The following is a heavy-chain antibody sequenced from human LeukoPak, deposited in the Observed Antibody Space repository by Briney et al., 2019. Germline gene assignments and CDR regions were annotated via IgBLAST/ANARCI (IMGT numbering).Heavy chain of an antibody. V-gene: IGHV1-2*02. Sequence: GASVKVSCKASGYTFTSYGISWVRQAPGQGLEWMGWINPNSGGTNYAQKFQGRVTMTRDTSISTAYMELSRLRSDDTAVYYCARDAPGYYYDSSGYGLFDYWGQGTLVTVSS. CDR3: ARDAPGYYYDSSGYGLFDY. J-gene: IGHJ4*02. D-gene: IGHD3-22*01. CDR2: INPNSGGT. CDR1: GYTFTSYG.